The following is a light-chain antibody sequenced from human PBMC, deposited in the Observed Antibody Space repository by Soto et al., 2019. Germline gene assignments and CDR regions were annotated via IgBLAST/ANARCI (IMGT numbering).Light chain of an antibody. CDR2: GGS. V-gene: IGKV1-39*01. CDR3: QQYNNWPPVWT. J-gene: IGKJ1*01. CDR1: QSIGSY. Sequence: DIQMTQSPSSLSASVGDRVTITCRASQSIGSYLNWYQQKPGEAPNLLIHGGSILQSGVPPRFSGGGGGTEFTLTISSLQSEDFAVYYCQQYNNWPPVWTFGQGTKVDIK.